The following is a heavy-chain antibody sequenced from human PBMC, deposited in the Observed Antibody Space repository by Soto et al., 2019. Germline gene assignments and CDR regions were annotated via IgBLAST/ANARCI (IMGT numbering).Heavy chain of an antibody. D-gene: IGHD3-10*01. V-gene: IGHV4-30-2*01. J-gene: IGHJ6*02. CDR1: GGSISSGGYS. CDR2: IYHSGST. CDR3: ARDVTMVRGVISYYYYGMDV. Sequence: SETLSLTCAVSGGSISSGGYSWSWIRQPPGKGLEWIGYIYHSGSTYYNPSLKSRVTISVDTSKNQFSLKLSSVTAADTAVYYCARDVTMVRGVISYYYYGMDVWGQGTTVTVSS.